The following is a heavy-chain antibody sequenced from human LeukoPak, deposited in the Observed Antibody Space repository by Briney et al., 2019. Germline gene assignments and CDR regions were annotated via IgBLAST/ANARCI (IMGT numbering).Heavy chain of an antibody. J-gene: IGHJ4*02. Sequence: ASVKVSCRASGYTFTGYYVHWVRQAPGQGLEWMGLIDPHSGGTNFARDFQGRVTMTRDTSITTAYLEVSGLTSDDTAVYYCAREDCWGQGTLVTDSS. CDR1: GYTFTGYY. CDR3: AREDC. V-gene: IGHV1-2*02. CDR2: IDPHSGGT.